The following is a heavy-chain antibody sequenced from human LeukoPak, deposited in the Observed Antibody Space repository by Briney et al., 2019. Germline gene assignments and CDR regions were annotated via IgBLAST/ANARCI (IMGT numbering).Heavy chain of an antibody. CDR2: ISGSDETT. D-gene: IGHD6-13*01. CDR3: ANNRYSSRWRGAFDV. V-gene: IGHV3-23*01. CDR1: GFTFSSSG. Sequence: GGSLRLSCAASGFTFSSSGMSWVRQAPGKGLEWVLSISGSDETTYYADSVKGRFTISRDNSKNTLYLQMNSLRAEDTAVYYCANNRYSSRWRGAFDVWGRGTMVTVSS. J-gene: IGHJ3*01.